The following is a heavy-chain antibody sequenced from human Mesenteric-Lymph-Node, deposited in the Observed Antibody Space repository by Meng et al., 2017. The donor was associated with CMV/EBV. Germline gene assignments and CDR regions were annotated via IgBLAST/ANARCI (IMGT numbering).Heavy chain of an antibody. J-gene: IGHJ6*01. V-gene: IGHV1-18*01. CDR3: AREDVLRFLEWLPEGYYYYYGMDV. Sequence: ASVKVSCKASGYTFTSYGISWVRQAPGQGLEWIGWISAYNGNTNYAQKLQGRVTMTTDTSTSTAYMELRSLRSDDTAVYYCAREDVLRFLEWLPEGYYYYYGMDVWGQGTTVTVSS. D-gene: IGHD3-3*01. CDR1: GYTFTSYG. CDR2: ISAYNGNT.